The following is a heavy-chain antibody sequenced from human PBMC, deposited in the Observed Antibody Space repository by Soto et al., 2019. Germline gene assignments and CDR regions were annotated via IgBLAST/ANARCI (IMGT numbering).Heavy chain of an antibody. CDR3: ARDFLYGDSTDFYYYGMDV. V-gene: IGHV6-1*01. CDR2: TYYRSKWYN. Sequence: SQTLSLTCVTCGDSVSNNSAAWHWIRQSPSRGLEWLGRTYYRSKWYNDYAVSVKSRIIINPDTSKNQFSLQLNSVTPEDTAVYYCARDFLYGDSTDFYYYGMDV. J-gene: IGHJ6*01. CDR1: GDSVSNNSAA. D-gene: IGHD3-22*01.